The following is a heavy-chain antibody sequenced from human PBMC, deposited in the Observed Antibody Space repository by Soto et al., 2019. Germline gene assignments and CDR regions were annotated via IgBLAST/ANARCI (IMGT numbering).Heavy chain of an antibody. CDR2: ISYDGSNK. CDR3: ARENDYSNLRYYYYMDV. J-gene: IGHJ6*03. CDR1: GFTFSSYA. Sequence: GGPLRLSCAASGFTFSSYAMHWVRQAPGKGLEWVAVISYDGSNKYYADSVKGRFTISRDNSKNTLYLQMNSLRAEDTAVYYCARENDYSNLRYYYYMDVWGKGTTDTVSS. D-gene: IGHD4-4*01. V-gene: IGHV3-30-3*01.